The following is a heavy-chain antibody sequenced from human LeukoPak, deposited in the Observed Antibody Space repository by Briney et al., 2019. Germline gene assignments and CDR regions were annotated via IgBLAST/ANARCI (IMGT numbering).Heavy chain of an antibody. CDR1: GITFDDYA. CDR3: VKDITADLRYFDS. CDR2: ISWNSGSI. D-gene: IGHD2-21*02. J-gene: IGHJ4*02. Sequence: PGGSLRLSCAASGITFDDYAMHWVRQAPGKGLEWVSGISWNSGSIGYVDSVKGRFTISRDNAKNSLYLQMNSLRVDDTALFYCVKDITADLRYFDSWGQGTLVTVSS. V-gene: IGHV3-9*01.